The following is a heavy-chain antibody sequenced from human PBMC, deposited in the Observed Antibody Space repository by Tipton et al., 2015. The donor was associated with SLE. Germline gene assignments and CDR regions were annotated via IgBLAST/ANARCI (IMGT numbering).Heavy chain of an antibody. J-gene: IGHJ4*02. V-gene: IGHV4-59*12. CDR3: AGRSWYLFDY. CDR2: IYYSGST. D-gene: IGHD6-13*01. Sequence: TLSLTCTVSGGSISSYYWSWIRQPPGKGLEWIGYIYYSGSTNYNPSLKSRVTISVDTSKNQFSLKLSSVTPEDTAVYYCAGRSWYLFDYWGQGTLVTVSS. CDR1: GGSISSYY.